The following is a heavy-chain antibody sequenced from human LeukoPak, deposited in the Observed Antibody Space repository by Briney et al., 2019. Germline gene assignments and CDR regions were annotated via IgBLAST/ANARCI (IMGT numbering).Heavy chain of an antibody. D-gene: IGHD5-18*01. Sequence: SETLSLTCTVSGGSISSHYWSWIRQPPGKGLEWIGYIYYSGSTNYNPSLKSRVTISVDTSKNRFSLKLSSVTAADTAVYYCAREKYSYGYFDHWGQGTLVTVSS. CDR2: IYYSGST. CDR1: GGSISSHY. CDR3: AREKYSYGYFDH. V-gene: IGHV4-59*11. J-gene: IGHJ4*02.